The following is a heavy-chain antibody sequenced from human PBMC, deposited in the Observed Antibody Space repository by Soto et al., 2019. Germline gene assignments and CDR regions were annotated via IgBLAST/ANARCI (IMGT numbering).Heavy chain of an antibody. CDR1: GFSLSSSGVA. J-gene: IGHJ2*01. CDR3: AAQRTADGYFDL. Sequence: QTTLKESGPTLVKPTQTLTLTCTLSGFSLSSSGVAVGWVRQPPGKPLEWLALVYGDDTRPYRPSLRRSVTITKDASRTQVVLTMTETEPLDTVTYYCAAQRTADGYFDLWGRGTLISVSS. D-gene: IGHD7-27*01. V-gene: IGHV2-5*02. CDR2: VYGDDTR.